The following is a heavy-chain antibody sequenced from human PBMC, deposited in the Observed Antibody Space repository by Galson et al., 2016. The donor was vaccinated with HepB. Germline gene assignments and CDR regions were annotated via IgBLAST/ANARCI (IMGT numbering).Heavy chain of an antibody. Sequence: SLRLSCAASGFTSSSFALNWVRHAPGKGLEWVSSISDNGDTIYYADPVRGRFTISRDNSKNTLYLQMSSQRAEDTAVYFCAKVSDHYDFLTGYYREVCFDYWGQGTLVTVSS. CDR1: GFTSSSFA. V-gene: IGHV3-23*01. CDR2: ISDNGDTI. J-gene: IGHJ4*02. CDR3: AKVSDHYDFLTGYYREVCFDY. D-gene: IGHD3-9*01.